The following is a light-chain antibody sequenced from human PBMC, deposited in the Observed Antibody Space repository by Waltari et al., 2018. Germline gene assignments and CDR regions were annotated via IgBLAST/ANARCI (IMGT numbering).Light chain of an antibody. CDR1: SSDIAYYNR. Sequence: QSALTQPPSVSGSPGQSVTISCTGTSSDIAYYNRVSWYQQPPGTAPKLRIYEVRNRPSGVPARFSGSKSGNTASLTISGLQAEDEADYYCSLYTSDSPVVFGGGTKLTVL. CDR2: EVR. V-gene: IGLV2-18*01. J-gene: IGLJ2*01. CDR3: SLYTSDSPVV.